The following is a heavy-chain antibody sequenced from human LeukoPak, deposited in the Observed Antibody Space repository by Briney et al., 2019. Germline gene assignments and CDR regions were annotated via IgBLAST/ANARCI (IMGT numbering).Heavy chain of an antibody. Sequence: GGSLRLSCAASGFTFSDYFMTWIRQAPGKGLEYISFITSSGTTTYYADSLKGRFTISRDNAKNSLYLQMDSLRAGDTAVYYCARGDEGDTTVLRGGYFDYWGQGTLVTVSS. V-gene: IGHV3-11*04. CDR1: GFTFSDYF. CDR2: ITSSGTTT. D-gene: IGHD4-17*01. J-gene: IGHJ4*02. CDR3: ARGDEGDTTVLRGGYFDY.